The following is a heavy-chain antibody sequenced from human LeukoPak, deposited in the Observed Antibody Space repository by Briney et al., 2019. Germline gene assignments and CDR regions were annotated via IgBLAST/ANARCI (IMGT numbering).Heavy chain of an antibody. CDR2: INPNSGGT. CDR1: GYTFTGYY. Sequence: ASVKVSCKASGYTFTGYYMHWVRQAPGQGLEWMGRINPNSGGTNYAQKFQGRVTMTRDTSISTAYMELSRLRSDDTAVYYCARDLAAAGYDFDYWGQGTLVTVSS. V-gene: IGHV1-2*06. D-gene: IGHD6-13*01. CDR3: ARDLAAAGYDFDY. J-gene: IGHJ4*02.